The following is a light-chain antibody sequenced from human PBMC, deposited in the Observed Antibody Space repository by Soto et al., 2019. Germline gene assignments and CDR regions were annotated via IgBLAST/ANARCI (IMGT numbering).Light chain of an antibody. V-gene: IGKV3-15*01. CDR2: GAI. J-gene: IGKJ1*01. CDR3: QQYIDWPRT. Sequence: EIVLTQSPGTLSLSPGERATLSCRASQSVDNRLAWYQHTPGQAPRLLIYGAIYRATGVPAKFSGSGSGTEFTLTITSLQSEDFALYYCQQYIDWPRTFGQGNKVDIK. CDR1: QSVDNR.